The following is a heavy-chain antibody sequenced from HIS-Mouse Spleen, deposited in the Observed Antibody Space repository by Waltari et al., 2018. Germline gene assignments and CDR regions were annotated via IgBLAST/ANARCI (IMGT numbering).Heavy chain of an antibody. V-gene: IGHV4-39*07. D-gene: IGHD6-6*01. CDR3: AREAGRTDNISSSSDY. J-gene: IGHJ4*02. CDR2: IYYSGRT. CDR1: GGSISSSSYY. Sequence: QLQLQESGPGLVKPSETLSLTCTVSGGSISSSSYYWGWIRQPPGKGLGWIGSIYYSGRTYYNPSLKSRVTISVDTSKNQFSLKLSSVTAADTAVYYCAREAGRTDNISSSSDYWGQGTLVTVSS.